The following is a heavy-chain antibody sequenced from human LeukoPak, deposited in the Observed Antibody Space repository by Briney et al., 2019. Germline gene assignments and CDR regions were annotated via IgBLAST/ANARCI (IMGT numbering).Heavy chain of an antibody. CDR2: IRGKSYGETT. CDR3: AALTPGVVIAVPFDP. J-gene: IGHJ5*02. V-gene: IGHV3-49*03. CDR1: GFTFVNYA. Sequence: GGSLRLSCTASGFTFVNYAMSWFRQAPGKGLEWVGFIRGKSYGETTEYAASVKDRFSISRDDSKIVAYLQMNNLKIEDTAVYYCAALTPGVVIAVPFDPWGQGTLVAVSS. D-gene: IGHD2-15*01.